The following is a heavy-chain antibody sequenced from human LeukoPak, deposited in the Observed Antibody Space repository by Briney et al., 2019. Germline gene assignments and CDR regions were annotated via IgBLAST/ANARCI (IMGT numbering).Heavy chain of an antibody. CDR2: ISSSSSYI. D-gene: IGHD3-9*01. CDR1: GFTCSSYS. CDR3: ARASYDILTGYPYGYFDY. V-gene: IGHV3-21*01. J-gene: IGHJ4*02. Sequence: GGSLRLSCAASGFTCSSYSMNWVRQAPGKGLEWVSSISSSSSYIYYADSVKGRFTISRDNAKNSLYLQMNSLRAEDTAVYYCARASYDILTGYPYGYFDYWGQGTLVTVSS.